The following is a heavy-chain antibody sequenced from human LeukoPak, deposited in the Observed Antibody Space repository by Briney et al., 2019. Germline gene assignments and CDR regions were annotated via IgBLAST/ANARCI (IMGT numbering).Heavy chain of an antibody. V-gene: IGHV3-9*01. D-gene: IGHD1-26*01. CDR3: ARDKVVGPSNFDY. J-gene: IGHJ4*02. CDR1: GFTFDNYA. CDR2: INWRSDEI. Sequence: GGSLRLSCSASGFTFDNYAMHWVRQAPMKGLEWVASINWRSDEIGYADSVKGRFTISRDNAKNSLYLQMNSLRAEDTAVYYCARDKVVGPSNFDYWGQGTLVTVSS.